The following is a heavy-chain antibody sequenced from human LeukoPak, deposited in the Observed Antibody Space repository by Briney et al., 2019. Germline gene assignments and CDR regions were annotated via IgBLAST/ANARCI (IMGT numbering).Heavy chain of an antibody. CDR1: GFTLDDYT. D-gene: IGHD3-22*01. J-gene: IGHJ3*02. Sequence: GGSLRLSGAASGFTLDDYTMHWVGQAPGKGLEGVSGISWNSGSIGYADSVKGRFTISRDNAKNSLYLQMNSLRAEDTALYYCAKVADVYYYDSSGSGNDAFDIWGQGTMVTVSS. CDR3: AKVADVYYYDSSGSGNDAFDI. V-gene: IGHV3-9*01. CDR2: ISWNSGSI.